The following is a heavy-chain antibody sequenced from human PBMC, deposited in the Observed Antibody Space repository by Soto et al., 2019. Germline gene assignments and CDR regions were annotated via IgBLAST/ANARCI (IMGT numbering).Heavy chain of an antibody. D-gene: IGHD6-6*01. Sequence: EVQLLESGGGLVQPGGSLRLSCAASGFTFNTYAMSWVRRAPGKGLEWVSGISGSGGGMYYAASVVGRFTISRDNSKNTLYLQMNSLRVEDTAVYYCAKDIGSSSVFDYWGQEFWSPSPQ. CDR1: GFTFNTYA. CDR2: ISGSGGGM. CDR3: AKDIGSSSVFDY. J-gene: IGHJ4*01. V-gene: IGHV3-23*01.